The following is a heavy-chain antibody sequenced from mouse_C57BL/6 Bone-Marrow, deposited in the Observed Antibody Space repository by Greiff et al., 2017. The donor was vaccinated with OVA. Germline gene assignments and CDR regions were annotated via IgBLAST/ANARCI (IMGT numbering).Heavy chain of an antibody. Sequence: EVQLQQSGPVLARPGASVKMSCKTSGYTFTSYWMHWVKQRPGQGLEWIGAIYPGNSDTSYNQKFKGKAKLTAVTSASTAYMELSSLTNEDSAVSYCTDYSLYYFDYWGQGTTLSVSS. J-gene: IGHJ2*01. CDR1: GYTFTSYW. D-gene: IGHD6-1*01. V-gene: IGHV1-5*01. CDR3: TDYSLYYFDY. CDR2: IYPGNSDT.